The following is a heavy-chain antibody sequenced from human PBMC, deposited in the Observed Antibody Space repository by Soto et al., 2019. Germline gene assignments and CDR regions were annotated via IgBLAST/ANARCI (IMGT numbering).Heavy chain of an antibody. D-gene: IGHD5-12*01. CDR1: GGTFSSYT. CDR2: IIPILGIA. J-gene: IGHJ6*03. Sequence: QVQLVQSGAEVKKPGSSVKVSCKASGGTFSSYTISWVRQAPGQGLEWMGRIIPILGIANYAQKFQGRVTITADKSTSTAYMELSSLRSEDTAVYYCARDSPLATRRPYYYYMDVWGKGTTVTVSS. V-gene: IGHV1-69*08. CDR3: ARDSPLATRRPYYYYMDV.